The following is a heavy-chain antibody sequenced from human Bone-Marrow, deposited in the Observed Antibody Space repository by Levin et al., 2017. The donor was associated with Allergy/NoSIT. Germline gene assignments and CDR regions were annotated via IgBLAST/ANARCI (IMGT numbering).Heavy chain of an antibody. CDR1: GFDFSNYA. CDR3: TKVRGSGYCSYAACQDFDL. Sequence: PAGGSLRLSCAASGFDFSNYAVNWIRQTPGKGLEWVSSISGNGRVTYYADSVKGRFNISRDNSKDTLYLQMTGLRGEDTARYYCTKVRGSGYCSYAACQDFDLWGRGTLVSVTS. CDR2: ISGNGRVT. D-gene: IGHD2-2*03. V-gene: IGHV3-23*01. J-gene: IGHJ4*02.